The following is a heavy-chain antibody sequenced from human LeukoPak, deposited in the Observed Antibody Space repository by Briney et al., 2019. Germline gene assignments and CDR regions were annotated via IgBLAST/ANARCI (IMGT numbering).Heavy chain of an antibody. V-gene: IGHV4-30-4*01. CDR1: GGSISSADCY. D-gene: IGHD3-22*01. J-gene: IGHJ4*02. Sequence: SETLSLTCTVSGGSISSADCYWSWIRQPPGRGLEWIGYISYSGSTYYNPSLKSRVAISVDTSKNQFSLKLSSVTAADTAVYYCARVYDSSAYYGYYFDYWGQGTLVTVSS. CDR3: ARVYDSSAYYGYYFDY. CDR2: ISYSGST.